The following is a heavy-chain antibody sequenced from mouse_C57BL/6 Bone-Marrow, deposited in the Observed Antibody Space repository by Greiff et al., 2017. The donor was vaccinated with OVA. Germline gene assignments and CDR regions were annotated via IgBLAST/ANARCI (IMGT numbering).Heavy chain of an antibody. Sequence: EVQLQQSGAELVKPGASVTLSCTASGFNIKDYYMHWVKQRTEQGLEWIGRIDPEDGEPTYAPECQGKATITADTSSNTAYLQLSSQTSEDNAVYDCAPSGYLLYWGQGTTLTVSS. D-gene: IGHD2-2*01. V-gene: IGHV14-2*01. CDR3: APSGYLLY. J-gene: IGHJ2*01. CDR2: IDPEDGEP. CDR1: GFNIKDYY.